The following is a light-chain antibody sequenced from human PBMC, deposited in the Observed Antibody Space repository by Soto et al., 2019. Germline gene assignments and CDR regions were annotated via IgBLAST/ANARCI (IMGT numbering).Light chain of an antibody. J-gene: IGKJ4*01. CDR3: QQYGSSPPLT. V-gene: IGKV3-20*01. CDR2: ATS. Sequence: EVVLTQSPATLSLSPGEGATLSCRASQSIGNYLAWYQQKPGQAPRLLIYATSNRATGIPARFSGSGSGTDFTLTISRLEPEDFAVYYCQQYGSSPPLTFGGGTKVDIK. CDR1: QSIGNY.